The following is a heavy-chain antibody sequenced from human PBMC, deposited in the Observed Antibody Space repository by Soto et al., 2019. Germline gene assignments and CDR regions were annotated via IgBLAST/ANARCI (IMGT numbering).Heavy chain of an antibody. CDR3: AKVQGSGSGLYYFYYYGMDV. D-gene: IGHD3-10*01. CDR2: VSGNGLST. Sequence: LRLSCAASGFTFSSYALSWVRQAPGKGLQCVSTVSGNGLSTYYADSVKGRFTISRDNSRNTLYLQMNSLRAEDTAVYYCAKVQGSGSGLYYFYYYGMDVWGQGTTVTVSS. V-gene: IGHV3-23*01. CDR1: GFTFSSYA. J-gene: IGHJ6*02.